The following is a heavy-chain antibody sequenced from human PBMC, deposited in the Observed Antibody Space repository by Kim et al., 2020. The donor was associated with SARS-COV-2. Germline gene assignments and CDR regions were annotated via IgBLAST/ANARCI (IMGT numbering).Heavy chain of an antibody. V-gene: IGHV1-69*04. CDR1: GGTFSSYA. J-gene: IGHJ3*02. CDR3: ARDRAIDAFDI. CDR2: IIPILGIA. Sequence: SVKVSCKASGGTFSSYAISWVRQAPGQGLEWMGRIIPILGIANYAQKFQGRVTITADKSTSTAYMELSSLRSEDTAVYYCARDRAIDAFDIWGQGTMVTVSS.